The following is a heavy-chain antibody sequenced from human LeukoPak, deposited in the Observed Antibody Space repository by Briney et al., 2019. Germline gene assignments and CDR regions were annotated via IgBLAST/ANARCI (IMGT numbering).Heavy chain of an antibody. CDR3: ARATPRGYFDY. D-gene: IGHD2-15*01. J-gene: IGHJ4*02. CDR1: GFTFSSYD. Sequence: PGGSLRLSCAASGFTFSSYDMNWVRQAPGKGPEWVSVIYSGGSTYYADSVKGRFTISRDDSKNTLYLQMNSLRADDTAVYYCARATPRGYFDYWGQGTLVTVSS. V-gene: IGHV3-53*01. CDR2: IYSGGST.